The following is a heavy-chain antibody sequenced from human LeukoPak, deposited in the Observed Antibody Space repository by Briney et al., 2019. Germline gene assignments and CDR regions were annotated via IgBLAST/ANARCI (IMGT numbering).Heavy chain of an antibody. Sequence: GGSLRLSCAASGFTFSSYAMSWVRQAPGKGLEWVSAISGSGGSTYYADSVKGRFTISRDNSKNTLYLRMNSLRAEDTAVYYCATLFNSGWYNFDYWGQGTLVTVSS. V-gene: IGHV3-23*01. CDR2: ISGSGGST. CDR1: GFTFSSYA. J-gene: IGHJ4*02. D-gene: IGHD6-19*01. CDR3: ATLFNSGWYNFDY.